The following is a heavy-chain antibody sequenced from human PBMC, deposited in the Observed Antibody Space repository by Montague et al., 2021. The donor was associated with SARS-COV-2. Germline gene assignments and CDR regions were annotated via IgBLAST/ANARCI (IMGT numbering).Heavy chain of an antibody. J-gene: IGHJ4*02. V-gene: IGHV4-4*02. Sequence: SETLSLTCAVSGGSISTSHWWSWVRQPPGKGLEWVGRIDERGSTNYSPSLKSRVTMSIDKSANQFSLKLASLTAADTAIYFCARDVRTSTWSIRGYGGNYYFDSWGQGTLVAVSS. CDR1: GGSISTSHW. D-gene: IGHD4-23*01. CDR2: IDERGST. CDR3: ARDVRTSTWSIRGYGGNYYFDS.